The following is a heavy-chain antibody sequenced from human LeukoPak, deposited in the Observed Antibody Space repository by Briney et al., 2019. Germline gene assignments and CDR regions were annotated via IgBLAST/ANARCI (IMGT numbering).Heavy chain of an antibody. Sequence: GRSLRLSCAASGFTFSSYGMHWVRQAPGKGLEWVAVISYDGSNKYYADSVKGRFTTSRDNSKNTLYLQMNSLRAEDTAVYYCARAPDGYEAFDIWGQGTMVTVSS. D-gene: IGHD3-22*01. CDR3: ARAPDGYEAFDI. CDR1: GFTFSSYG. J-gene: IGHJ3*02. V-gene: IGHV3-30*03. CDR2: ISYDGSNK.